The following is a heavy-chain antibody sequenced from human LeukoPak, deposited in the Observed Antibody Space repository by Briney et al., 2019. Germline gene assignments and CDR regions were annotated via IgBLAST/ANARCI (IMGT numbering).Heavy chain of an antibody. D-gene: IGHD2-15*01. V-gene: IGHV3-11*04. CDR3: ARGVGYCSGGSCYSEYYFDY. CDR1: GFTFSDYY. CDR2: ISSNGSTI. Sequence: PGGSLRLSCAASGFTFSDYYMSWVRQAPGKGLEWVSYISSNGSTIYYADSVKGRFTISRDNAKNSLYLQMNSLRAEDTAVYYCARGVGYCSGGSCYSEYYFDYWGQGTLVTVSS. J-gene: IGHJ4*02.